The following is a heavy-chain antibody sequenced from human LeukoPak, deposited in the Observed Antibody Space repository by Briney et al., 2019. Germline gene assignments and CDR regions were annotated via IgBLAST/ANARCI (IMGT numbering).Heavy chain of an antibody. Sequence: GESLKISCRGSGYNFTTLWIGWVRQIPGKGLEWMGIIYSGDSDTRYSPSFQGQVTMSFDKSINTAYLQWSSLKASDTAMYYCARRKGCSSTSCPPDFWGQGTLVTVSS. CDR1: GYNFTTLW. CDR3: ARRKGCSSTSCPPDF. CDR2: IYSGDSDT. D-gene: IGHD2-2*01. J-gene: IGHJ4*02. V-gene: IGHV5-51*01.